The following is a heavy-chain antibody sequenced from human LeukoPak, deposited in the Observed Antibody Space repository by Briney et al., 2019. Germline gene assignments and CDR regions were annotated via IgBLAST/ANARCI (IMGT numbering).Heavy chain of an antibody. CDR1: GFTFSSSA. V-gene: IGHV3-23*01. D-gene: IGHD2-21*01. J-gene: IGHJ4*02. CDR2: ISGSGSGSST. Sequence: GGSLRLSCAASGFTFSSSAMSWVRQAPGKGLEWVSTISGSGSGSSTYYADSVKGRFTISRDNSMNRLYLQMNSLRAEDTAIYYCATGAYFADWGQGTLVTVSS. CDR3: ATGAYFAD.